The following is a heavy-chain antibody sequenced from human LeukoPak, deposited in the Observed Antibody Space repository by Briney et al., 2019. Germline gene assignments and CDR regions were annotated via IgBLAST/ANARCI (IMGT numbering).Heavy chain of an antibody. D-gene: IGHD6-13*01. CDR1: GFTFSSYS. CDR2: ISGSGGST. CDR3: AKDKGQQPVQGGDY. J-gene: IGHJ4*02. Sequence: GGSLRLSCAASGFTFSSYSMNWVRQAPGKGLEWVSAISGSGGSTYYADSVKGRFTISRDNSKNTLYLQMNSLRAEDTAVYYCAKDKGQQPVQGGDYWGQGTLVTVPS. V-gene: IGHV3-23*01.